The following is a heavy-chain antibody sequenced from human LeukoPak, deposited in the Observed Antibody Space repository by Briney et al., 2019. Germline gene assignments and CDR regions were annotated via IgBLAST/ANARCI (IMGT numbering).Heavy chain of an antibody. V-gene: IGHV3-15*01. Sequence: GGSLRLSCAGSGFTFSNAWMNWVRQVPGKGLEWVGRIKSKPNGGTTDYVAPVKGRFSISRDDSKNTVYVQMNSLKTEDTAVYYCATGGYYFDYWGQGTLVTVSS. CDR2: IKSKPNGGTT. D-gene: IGHD3-16*01. CDR1: GFTFSNAW. J-gene: IGHJ4*02. CDR3: ATGGYYFDY.